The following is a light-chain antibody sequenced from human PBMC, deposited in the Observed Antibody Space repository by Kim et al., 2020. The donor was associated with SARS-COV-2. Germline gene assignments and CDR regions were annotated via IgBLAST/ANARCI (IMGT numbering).Light chain of an antibody. CDR1: TSNIGGNY. CDR2: DNT. V-gene: IGLV1-40*01. J-gene: IGLJ2*01. Sequence: GQRVTISCPGSTSNIGGNYVHWYQLLPGPAPRLLIFDNTNRPSGVPGRFSGSKSGSSASLAITGLQSEDEGDYYCQSYDSSLTALVFGGGNQLTVL. CDR3: QSYDSSLTALV.